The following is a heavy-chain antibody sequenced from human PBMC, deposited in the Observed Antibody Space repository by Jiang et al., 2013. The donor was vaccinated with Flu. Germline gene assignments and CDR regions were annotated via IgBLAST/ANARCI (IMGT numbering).Heavy chain of an antibody. D-gene: IGHD3-10*01. J-gene: IGHJ6*02. CDR2: LLHGTT. V-gene: IGHV4-31*02. Sequence: IRSGGYYWSWIRQNPREGPGVDWVXLLHGTTSYNPSLQSRVTISVDTSKNQFSLTLSAVTAADTAVYYCAREESIMVRGVNGMDVWGQGTTVTVSS. CDR3: AREESIMVRGVNGMDV. CDR1: IRSGGYY.